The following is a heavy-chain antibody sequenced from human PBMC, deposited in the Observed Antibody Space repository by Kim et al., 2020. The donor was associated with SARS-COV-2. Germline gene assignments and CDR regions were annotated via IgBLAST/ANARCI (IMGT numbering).Heavy chain of an antibody. J-gene: IGHJ4*02. D-gene: IGHD3-10*01. Sequence: NPSLKSRVTISVDTSKNQFSRKLSSVAAADTAVYYCARGSGSYYLGFDYWGQGTLVTVSS. V-gene: IGHV4-59*09. CDR3: ARGSGSYYLGFDY.